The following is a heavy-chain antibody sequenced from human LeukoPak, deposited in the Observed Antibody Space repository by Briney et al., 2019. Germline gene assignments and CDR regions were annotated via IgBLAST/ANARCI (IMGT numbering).Heavy chain of an antibody. CDR2: IWYDGSNK. CDR1: GFTFSSYG. CDR3: ARSVTVRGVRTPWFDP. V-gene: IGHV3-33*01. Sequence: GRSLRLSCAASGFTFSSYGMHWVRQAPGKGLEWVAVIWYDGSNKYYADSVKGRFTISRDNSKNTLYLQMNSLRAEDTAVYYCARSVTVRGVRTPWFDPWGQGTLVTVSS. J-gene: IGHJ5*02. D-gene: IGHD3-10*01.